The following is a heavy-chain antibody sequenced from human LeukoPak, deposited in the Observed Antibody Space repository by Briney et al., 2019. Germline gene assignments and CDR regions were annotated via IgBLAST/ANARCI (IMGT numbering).Heavy chain of an antibody. CDR3: ARVIGGYCSGGSCYSDHYYYYMDV. V-gene: IGHV4-4*07. D-gene: IGHD2-15*01. CDR1: GGSISSYY. Sequence: SETLSLTCTVSGGSISSYYWSWIRQPAGKGLEWIGRIYTSGSTNYNPSLKSRVTMSVDTSKNQFSLKLSSVTSADTVVYYCARVIGGYCSGGSCYSDHYYYYMDVWGKGTTVTVSS. J-gene: IGHJ6*03. CDR2: IYTSGST.